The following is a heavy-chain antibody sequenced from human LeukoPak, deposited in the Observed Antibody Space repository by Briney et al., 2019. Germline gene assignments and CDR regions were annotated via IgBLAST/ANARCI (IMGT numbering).Heavy chain of an antibody. CDR1: GYTFTGYY. V-gene: IGHV1-2*02. D-gene: IGHD6-13*01. J-gene: IGHJ4*02. CDR2: INPNSGGT. CDR3: ARSMYSSSWYSDY. Sequence: GASVKVSCKASGYTFTGYYMHWVRQAPGQGLEWMGWINPNSGGTNYAQKFQGRVTMTRDTSISTAYMELSRLRSDDTAVYYCARSMYSSSWYSDYWGQGTLVTVSS.